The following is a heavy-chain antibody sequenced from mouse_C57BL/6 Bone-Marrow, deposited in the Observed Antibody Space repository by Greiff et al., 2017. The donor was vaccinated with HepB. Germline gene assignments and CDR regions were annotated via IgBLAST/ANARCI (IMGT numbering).Heavy chain of an antibody. CDR3: ARDYDGYPYYAMDY. D-gene: IGHD2-3*01. V-gene: IGHV1-18*01. CDR2: INPNNGGT. CDR1: GYTFTDYN. Sequence: EVKLMESGPELVKPGASVKIPCKASGYTFTDYNMDWVKQSHGKSLEWIGDINPNNGGTIYNQKFKGKATLTVDKSSSTAYMELRSLTSEDTAVYYCARDYDGYPYYAMDYWGQGTSVTVSS. J-gene: IGHJ4*01.